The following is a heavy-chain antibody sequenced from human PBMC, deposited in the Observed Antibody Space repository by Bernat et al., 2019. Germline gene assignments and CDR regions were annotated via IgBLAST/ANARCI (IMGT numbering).Heavy chain of an antibody. V-gene: IGHV1-69*01. D-gene: IGHD3-22*01. CDR3: ARGSFIRDYYDSSGRSDAFDI. J-gene: IGHJ3*02. CDR2: IIPIFGTA. CDR1: GGTFSSYA. Sequence: QVQLVQSGAEVKKPGSSVKDSCKASGGTFSSYAISWVRQAPGQGLEWMGGIIPIFGTANYAQKFQGRVTITADESTSTAYMELSSLRSEDTAVYYCARGSFIRDYYDSSGRSDAFDIWGQGTMVTVSS.